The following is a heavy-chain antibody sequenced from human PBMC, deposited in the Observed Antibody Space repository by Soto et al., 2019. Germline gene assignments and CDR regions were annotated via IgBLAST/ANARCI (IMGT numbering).Heavy chain of an antibody. CDR3: ARDHCRQYDSTWQYYGLDV. CDR2: VFYIGSA. CDR1: SGSISGYY. J-gene: IGHJ6*02. V-gene: IGHV4-59*01. Sequence: QVQLQESGPGLLKPSETLSLTCTVSSGSISGYYWSWIRQPPGKGLEWIGYVFYIGSAHYKPSLNSRATISVDTSKNQFSLRLNSVTAADTAVYYCARDHCRQYDSTWQYYGLDVWGQGTTVTVSS. D-gene: IGHD6-13*01.